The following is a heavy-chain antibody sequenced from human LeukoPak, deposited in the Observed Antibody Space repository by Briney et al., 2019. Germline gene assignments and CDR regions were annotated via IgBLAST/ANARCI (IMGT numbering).Heavy chain of an antibody. CDR3: AKDAGSDYYYDMDD. CDR1: GVTFSGYA. Sequence: PGGSLRLSCAASGVTFSGYAMSWVRQAPGTGLEWVSAISGSGGSTYYADSVKGRFTISRDNSKNTLYLQMNSLRAEETAVYYCAKDAGSDYYYDMDDWGKGTTVTVSS. V-gene: IGHV3-23*01. D-gene: IGHD3-10*01. CDR2: ISGSGGST. J-gene: IGHJ6*03.